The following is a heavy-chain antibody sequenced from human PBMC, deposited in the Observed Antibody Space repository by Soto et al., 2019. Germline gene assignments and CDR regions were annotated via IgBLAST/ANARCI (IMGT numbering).Heavy chain of an antibody. Sequence: ASVKISCKASGYTINTYGITWVRQAPGQGLEWMGWINPYNGNTKFAQKLQDRVTMTTATSTSTAYMELASLRSDDTAVYYCARGCIAVTTHRCYWGQGTLVTGSS. J-gene: IGHJ4*02. D-gene: IGHD4-17*01. CDR3: ARGCIAVTTHRCY. CDR1: GYTINTYG. V-gene: IGHV1-18*01. CDR2: INPYNGNT.